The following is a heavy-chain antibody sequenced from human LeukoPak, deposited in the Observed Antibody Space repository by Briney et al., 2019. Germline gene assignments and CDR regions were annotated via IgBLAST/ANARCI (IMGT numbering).Heavy chain of an antibody. D-gene: IGHD2-2*01. V-gene: IGHV3-23*01. Sequence: GGSLRLSCAASGFTFSSYPMSWVRQAPGKGLQWVSAISGGGGSAYYADSVKGRFTISRDNSKGTLYLQMNSLRTEDTAIYYCAARPLMPPRFDNWGQGTLVTVSS. CDR1: GFTFSSYP. CDR3: AARPLMPPRFDN. J-gene: IGHJ4*02. CDR2: ISGGGGSA.